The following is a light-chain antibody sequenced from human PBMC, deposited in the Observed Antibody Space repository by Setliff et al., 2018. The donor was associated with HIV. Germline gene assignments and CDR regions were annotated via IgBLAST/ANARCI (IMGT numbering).Light chain of an antibody. J-gene: IGLJ1*01. V-gene: IGLV2-11*01. CDR3: CAYAGSYTSLYG. CDR1: SSDVGTYDY. CDR2: DVS. Sequence: QSALTQPPSVSGSPGQSVTISCTGTSSDVGTYDYVSWYQQHPGKAPKLMIYDVSQRPSGVPDRFSGSKSGNTASLTISGLQAVDEADYCCCAYAGSYTSLYGFGTGTKGTVL.